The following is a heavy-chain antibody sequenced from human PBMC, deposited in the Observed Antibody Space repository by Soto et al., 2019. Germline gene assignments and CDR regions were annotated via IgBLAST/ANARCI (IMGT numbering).Heavy chain of an antibody. J-gene: IGHJ4*02. CDR1: GLTFSSYA. V-gene: IGHV3-64*01. Sequence: PGGSLRLSCAASGLTFSSYALHCVRQAPGKGLEYVSVINSNGGSTYYANSVKGRFTISRDNSKNTLYLQMGSLRAEDMAVYYCARTSGYAFDYWGQGTLVTVSS. D-gene: IGHD5-12*01. CDR3: ARTSGYAFDY. CDR2: INSNGGST.